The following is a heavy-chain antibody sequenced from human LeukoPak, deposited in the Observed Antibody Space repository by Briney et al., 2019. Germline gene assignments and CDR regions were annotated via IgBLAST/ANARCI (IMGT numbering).Heavy chain of an antibody. D-gene: IGHD1-1*01. Sequence: SGGSLRLSCAASGFTFSSYGMHWVRQAPGQGLEWMGRINPNSGGTNYAQKFQGRVTMTRDTSISTAYMELSRLRSDDTAVYYCARDPANWNLGDNWFDPGAREPWSPSPQ. CDR2: INPNSGGT. V-gene: IGHV1-2*06. J-gene: IGHJ5*02. CDR1: GFTFSSYG. CDR3: ARDPANWNLGDNWFDP.